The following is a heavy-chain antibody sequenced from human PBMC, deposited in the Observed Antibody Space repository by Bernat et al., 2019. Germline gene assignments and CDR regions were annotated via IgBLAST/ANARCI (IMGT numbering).Heavy chain of an antibody. CDR1: GFTFSDYY. D-gene: IGHD2-2*01. CDR3: ARDISIGDQLSGIRFDP. Sequence: QVQLVESGGGLVKPGGSLRLSCAASGFTFSDYYMSWIRQAPGKGLEWVSYISSSGSTIHYADSVKGRFTISRDNAQNSLYLQMNSLRAEDTALYYCARDISIGDQLSGIRFDPWGQGTLVTVSS. V-gene: IGHV3-11*01. J-gene: IGHJ5*02. CDR2: ISSSGSTI.